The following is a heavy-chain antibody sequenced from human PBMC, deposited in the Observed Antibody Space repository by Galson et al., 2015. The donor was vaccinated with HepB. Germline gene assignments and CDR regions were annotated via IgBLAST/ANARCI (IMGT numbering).Heavy chain of an antibody. CDR2: IYPGDSET. D-gene: IGHD6-13*01. CDR3: ARHRYSSSINYGMDV. Sequence: SGAEVKEPGESLQISCKVSGYSFNIYWIAWVRQMPGKGLEWMGIIYPGDSETRDSPSFQGQVTISADKSISTAYLQWSSLKASDSAIYYCARHRYSSSINYGMDVWGQGTTVTVSS. V-gene: IGHV5-51*01. CDR1: GYSFNIYW. J-gene: IGHJ6*02.